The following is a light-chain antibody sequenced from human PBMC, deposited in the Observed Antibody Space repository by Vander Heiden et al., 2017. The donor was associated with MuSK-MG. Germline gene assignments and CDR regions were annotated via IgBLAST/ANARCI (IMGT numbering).Light chain of an antibody. CDR2: DVS. V-gene: IGLV2-14*03. CDR1: SSDVCGYNY. J-gene: IGLJ2*01. CDR3: TSYTSSSTVV. Sequence: QSALTHPASVSGSPGQSITISCTGTSSDVCGYNYVSWYQHHPCKALNLIIYDVSNRPSGVSNHFSDSKSGTTASLTISGLQAEDEAHYYCTSYTSSSTVVFGGGTKLTVL.